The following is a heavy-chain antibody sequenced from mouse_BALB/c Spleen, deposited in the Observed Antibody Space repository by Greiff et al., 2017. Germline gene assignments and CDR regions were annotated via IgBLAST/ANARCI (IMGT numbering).Heavy chain of an antibody. CDR1: GYSITSDYA. V-gene: IGHV3-2*02. D-gene: IGHD2-14*01. Sequence: EVQLVESGPGLVKPSQSLSLTCTVTGYSITSDYAWNWIRQFPGNKLEWMGYISYSGSTSYNPSLKSRISITRDTSKNQFFLQLNSVTTEDTATYYCARERYDRDRDAMDYWGQGTSVTVSS. J-gene: IGHJ4*01. CDR3: ARERYDRDRDAMDY. CDR2: ISYSGST.